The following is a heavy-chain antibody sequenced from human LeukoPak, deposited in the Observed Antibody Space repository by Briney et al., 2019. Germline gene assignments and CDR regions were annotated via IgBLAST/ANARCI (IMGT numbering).Heavy chain of an antibody. CDR3: AKDHQQLVHYYYYYMDV. D-gene: IGHD6-13*01. CDR2: IRYDGSNK. Sequence: GGSLRLSCAASGVTFSSYGMHWVRQAPGKGREGVAFIRYDGSNKYYADSVKGRFTISRDNSKNTLYLQMNSLRAEDTAVYYCAKDHQQLVHYYYYYMDVWGKGTTVTVSS. CDR1: GVTFSSYG. J-gene: IGHJ6*03. V-gene: IGHV3-30*02.